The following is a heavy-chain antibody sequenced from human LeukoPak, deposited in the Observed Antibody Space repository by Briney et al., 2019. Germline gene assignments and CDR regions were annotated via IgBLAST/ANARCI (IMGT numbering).Heavy chain of an antibody. CDR1: GYTFTSYA. CDR2: TDINNGNP. J-gene: IGHJ4*02. D-gene: IGHD4-17*01. Sequence: ASVTLSCTASGYTFTSYALNWVRLAPGQGLERMGWTDINNGNPTYAQGFTGRFVFSLDTSVSTAYLQMSSLKAEDDAVYYCSRDHDYGVPDYGGKGTLFTVPS. V-gene: IGHV7-4-1*02. CDR3: SRDHDYGVPDY.